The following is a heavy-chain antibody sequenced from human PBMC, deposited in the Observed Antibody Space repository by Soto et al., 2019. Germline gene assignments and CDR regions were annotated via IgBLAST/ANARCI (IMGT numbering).Heavy chain of an antibody. V-gene: IGHV3-21*05. Sequence: PGGSLRLSCAAFGFKISSSSMKWVRQAPGRGLEWVAYISSSSSYIYYADSVKGRFTISRDNAKNSLYLQMNSLRAEDTAVYYCARDLGFLRYYFDYWGQGTLVTVSS. CDR1: GFKISSSS. J-gene: IGHJ4*02. CDR2: ISSSSSYI. CDR3: ARDLGFLRYYFDY. D-gene: IGHD7-27*01.